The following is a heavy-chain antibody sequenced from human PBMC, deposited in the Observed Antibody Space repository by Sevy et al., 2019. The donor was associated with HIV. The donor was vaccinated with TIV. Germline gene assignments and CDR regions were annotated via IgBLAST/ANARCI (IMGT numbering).Heavy chain of an antibody. D-gene: IGHD3-9*01. CDR1: GYSLSTSGVG. CDR2: IYWDDDK. V-gene: IGHV2-5*02. Sequence: SGPTLVNPTQTLTLTCTFSGYSLSTSGVGVGWIRQPPGKALEWLALIYWDDDKRYSPSLKSRLTITKDTSKNQVVLXMTNMDPVDTATYYCAHSLYYDLLTGYSIEGWFDPWGQGTLVTVSS. J-gene: IGHJ5*02. CDR3: AHSLYYDLLTGYSIEGWFDP.